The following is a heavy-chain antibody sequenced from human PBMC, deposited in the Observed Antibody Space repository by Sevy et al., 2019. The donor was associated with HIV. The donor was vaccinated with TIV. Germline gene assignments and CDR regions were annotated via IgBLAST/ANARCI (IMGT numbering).Heavy chain of an antibody. CDR2: INSDRSKT. CDR1: GFTFSSYW. D-gene: IGHD6-25*01. Sequence: GGSLRPSCAASGFTFSSYWMHWVRQAPGKGLVWVSHINSDRSKTGYADSVKGRFTISRDNAKNTLYLQMNSLRAEDTAVYYCARDKSATAVDYWGQGTLVTVSS. J-gene: IGHJ4*02. V-gene: IGHV3-74*01. CDR3: ARDKSATAVDY.